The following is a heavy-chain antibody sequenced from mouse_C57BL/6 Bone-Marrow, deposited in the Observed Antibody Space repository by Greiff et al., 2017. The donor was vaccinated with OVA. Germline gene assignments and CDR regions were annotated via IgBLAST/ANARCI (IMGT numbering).Heavy chain of an antibody. CDR1: GFTFSSYG. J-gene: IGHJ4*01. CDR2: ISSGGSYT. Sequence: EVMLVESGGDLVKPGGSLKLSCAASGFTFSSYGMSWVRQTPDKRLEWVATISSGGSYTYYPDSVKGRFTISRDNAKNTLYLQMSSRKSEDTAMYYCARPHYCGSSYAMDYWGQGTSVTVSS. CDR3: ARPHYCGSSYAMDY. D-gene: IGHD1-1*01. V-gene: IGHV5-6*01.